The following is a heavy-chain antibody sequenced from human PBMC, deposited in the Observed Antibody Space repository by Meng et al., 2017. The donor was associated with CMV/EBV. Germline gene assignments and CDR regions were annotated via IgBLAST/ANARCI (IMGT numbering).Heavy chain of an antibody. CDR2: ISGTGGNT. D-gene: IGHD3-22*01. CDR3: AKADYYDGSGYYFDY. V-gene: IGHV3-23*01. J-gene: IGHJ4*02. Sequence: GFPFGCDPIRCVRLAPGKRLDWVSSISGTGGNTYYADSVTGRFTISRDDSHNTLFLHMNSLRAEDTAVYYCAKADYYDGSGYYFDYWGQGTLVTVSS. CDR1: GFPFGCDP.